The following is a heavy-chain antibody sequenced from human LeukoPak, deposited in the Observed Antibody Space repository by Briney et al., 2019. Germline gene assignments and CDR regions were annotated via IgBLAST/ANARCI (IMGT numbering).Heavy chain of an antibody. CDR1: SYSISSGYY. V-gene: IGHV4-38-2*02. CDR3: ARDGDTYYYDSSGSNGEFWFDP. Sequence: SETLSLTCTVSSYSISSGYYWGWIRQPPGKGLEWIGSIYHSGSTYYNPSLKSRVTISVDTSKNQFSLKLSSVTAADTAVYYCARDGDTYYYDSSGSNGEFWFDPWGQGTLVTVSS. D-gene: IGHD3-22*01. CDR2: IYHSGST. J-gene: IGHJ5*02.